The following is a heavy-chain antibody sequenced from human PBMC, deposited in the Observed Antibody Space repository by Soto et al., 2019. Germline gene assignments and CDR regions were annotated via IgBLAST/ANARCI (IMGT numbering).Heavy chain of an antibody. D-gene: IGHD3-10*01. Sequence: EVLLVESGGGLIQPGGSLRLSCAASGLTVSNAYMAWVRQAPGMGLEWVSVIYDNGTTYYADSVKGRFTISRDTSTNTLSLQMDSLRAEDTAVYYCVRPLPSGRNYGLDVWGQGTTVTVSS. CDR2: IYDNGTT. CDR3: VRPLPSGRNYGLDV. J-gene: IGHJ6*02. V-gene: IGHV3-53*01. CDR1: GLTVSNAY.